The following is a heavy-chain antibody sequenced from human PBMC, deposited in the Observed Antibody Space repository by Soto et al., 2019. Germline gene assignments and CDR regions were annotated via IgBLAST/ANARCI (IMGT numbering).Heavy chain of an antibody. CDR3: ASSMRDFWSGNYGMDV. CDR1: GYSFTSYW. V-gene: IGHV5-10-1*01. Sequence: GESLKISCKCSGYSFTSYWISWVRQMPGKGLEWMGRIDPSDSYTNYSPSFQGHVTISADKSISTAYLQWSSLKASDTAMYYCASSMRDFWSGNYGMDVWGQGTTVTVS. D-gene: IGHD3-3*01. CDR2: IDPSDSYT. J-gene: IGHJ6*02.